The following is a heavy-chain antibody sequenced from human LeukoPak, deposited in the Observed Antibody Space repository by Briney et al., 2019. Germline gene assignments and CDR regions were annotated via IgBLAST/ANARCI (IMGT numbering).Heavy chain of an antibody. V-gene: IGHV4-34*01. D-gene: IGHD2-8*01. CDR2: INHSGST. J-gene: IGHJ6*03. CDR1: GGSFSGYY. CDR3: ARGRYCPNGVCPDYYYYMDV. Sequence: SETLSLTCAVYGGSFSGYYWSWIRQPPGKGLEWIGEINHSGSTNYNPSLKSRVTISVDTSKNQFSLKLSSVTAADTAVYYCARGRYCPNGVCPDYYYYMDVWGQGTTVTVSS.